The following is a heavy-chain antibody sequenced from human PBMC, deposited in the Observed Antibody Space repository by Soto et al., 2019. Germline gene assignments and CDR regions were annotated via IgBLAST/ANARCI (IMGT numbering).Heavy chain of an antibody. V-gene: IGHV3-33*01. J-gene: IGHJ4*02. CDR2: IWYDGSNK. Sequence: QVQLVESGGGVVQPGRSLRLSCAASGFTFSSYGMHWVRQAPGKGLEWVAVIWYDGSNKYYADSVKGRFTISRDNSKNTLYLQMNSLRAEDTAVYYCARDGRGYSYGKKYYFDYWGQGTLVTVSS. D-gene: IGHD5-18*01. CDR3: ARDGRGYSYGKKYYFDY. CDR1: GFTFSSYG.